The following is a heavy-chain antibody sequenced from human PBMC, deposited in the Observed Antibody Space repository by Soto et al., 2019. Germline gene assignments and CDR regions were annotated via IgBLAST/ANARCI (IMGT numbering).Heavy chain of an antibody. V-gene: IGHV3-11*05. CDR3: ARERIMGATFFDY. CDR2: ISYSGSDT. CDR1: GFTFSDYY. D-gene: IGHD1-26*01. Sequence: PGGSLRLSCAASGFTFSDYYMSWIRQAPGKGLEWVSYISYSGSDTNYADSVKGRFTISRDNAKNSLYLQMNSLRAEDTAVYYCARERIMGATFFDYWGQGTLVTVSS. J-gene: IGHJ4*02.